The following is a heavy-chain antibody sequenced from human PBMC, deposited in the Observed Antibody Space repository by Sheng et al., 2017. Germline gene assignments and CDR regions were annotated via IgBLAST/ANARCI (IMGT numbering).Heavy chain of an antibody. CDR3: ARGRWQQDWYFDL. CDR1: GFTFSSYA. CDR2: ISYDGSNK. J-gene: IGHJ2*01. V-gene: IGHV3-30*04. D-gene: IGHD3-16*01. Sequence: QVQLVESGGGVVQPGRSLRLSCAASGFTFSSYAMHWVRQAPGKGLEWVAVISYDGSNKYYADSVKGRFTISRDNSKNTLYLQMNSLRAEDTAVYYCARGRWQQDWYFDLWGRGTLVTVSS.